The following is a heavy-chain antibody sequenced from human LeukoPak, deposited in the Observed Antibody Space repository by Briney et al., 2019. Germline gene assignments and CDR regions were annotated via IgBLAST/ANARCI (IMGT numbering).Heavy chain of an antibody. CDR1: GFTFSSYA. CDR3: AKGYYDFWSGVYYYYYYMDV. CDR2: ISGSGGST. J-gene: IGHJ6*03. D-gene: IGHD3-3*01. V-gene: IGHV3-23*01. Sequence: GGSLRLSCAASGFTFSSYAMSWVRQAPGKGLKWVSAISGSGGSTYYADSVKGRFTISRDNSKNTLYLQMNSLRAEDTAVYYCAKGYYDFWSGVYYYYYYMDVWGKGTTVTVSS.